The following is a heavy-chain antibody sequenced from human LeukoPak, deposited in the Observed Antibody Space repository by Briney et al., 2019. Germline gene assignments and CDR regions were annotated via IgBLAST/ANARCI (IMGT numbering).Heavy chain of an antibody. J-gene: IGHJ4*02. Sequence: SETLSLTCTVSGGSISSHYWSWIRQPPGKGLEWIGYIYYSGSTNYNPSLKSRVTISVDTSKNQFSLKLSSVTAADTAVYYRARAACSGGSCFDYWGQGTLVTVSS. CDR1: GGSISSHY. D-gene: IGHD2-15*01. V-gene: IGHV4-59*11. CDR3: ARAACSGGSCFDY. CDR2: IYYSGST.